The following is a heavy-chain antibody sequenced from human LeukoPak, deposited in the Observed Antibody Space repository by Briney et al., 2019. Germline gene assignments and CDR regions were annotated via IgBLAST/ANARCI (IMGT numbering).Heavy chain of an antibody. V-gene: IGHV1-18*01. CDR2: ISAYNGNT. Sequence: ATVKVSCKASGYTFTSYGISWVRQAPGQGLEWMGWISAYNGNTNYAQKLQGRVTMTTDTSTSTAYMELRSLRSDDTAVYYCARSVISRFLEWLSYYFDYWGQGTLITVSS. D-gene: IGHD3-3*01. J-gene: IGHJ4*02. CDR1: GYTFTSYG. CDR3: ARSVISRFLEWLSYYFDY.